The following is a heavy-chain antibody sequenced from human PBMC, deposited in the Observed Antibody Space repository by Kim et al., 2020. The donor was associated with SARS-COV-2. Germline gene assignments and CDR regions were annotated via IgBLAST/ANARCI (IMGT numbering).Heavy chain of an antibody. D-gene: IGHD2-15*01. CDR3: ARDPCTGSNCYGSVDP. V-gene: IGHV3-7*01. Sequence: GGSLRLSCAASGFIFSNYRMSWVRQAPGKGLEWVAKIKHDGSQEYYVASVRGRFTVSRDNAKNTVYLQMNSLRDEDTATYWSARDPCTGSNCYGSVDPCGHGTLVRVSS. CDR1: GFIFSNYR. CDR2: IKHDGSQE. J-gene: IGHJ5*02.